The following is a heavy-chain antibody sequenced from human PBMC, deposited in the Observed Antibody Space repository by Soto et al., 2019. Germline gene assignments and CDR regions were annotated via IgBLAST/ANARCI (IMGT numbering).Heavy chain of an antibody. Sequence: GGSLRLSCAASGFTFSSYAMSWVRQAPGKGLERVSAISGSGGSTYYADSVKGRVTMTRDTSTSTVSMELSSLRSEDTAVYYCARGGELRPFDYWGQGTLVTVSS. D-gene: IGHD1-26*01. J-gene: IGHJ4*02. CDR2: ISGSGGST. V-gene: IGHV3-23*01. CDR1: GFTFSSYA. CDR3: ARGGELRPFDY.